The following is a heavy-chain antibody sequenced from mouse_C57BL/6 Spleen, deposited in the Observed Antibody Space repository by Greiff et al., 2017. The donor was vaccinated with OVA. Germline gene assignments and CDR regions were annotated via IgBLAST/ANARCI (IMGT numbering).Heavy chain of an antibody. CDR3: ARGGYDYEGEYYYAMDY. V-gene: IGHV1-76*01. J-gene: IGHJ4*01. Sequence: VQLQQSGAELVRPGASVKLSCKASGYTFTDYYINWVKQRPGQGLEWIARIYPGSGNTYYNEKFKGKATLTAEKSSSTAYMQLSSLTSEDSAVYFCARGGYDYEGEYYYAMDYWGQGTSVTVSS. D-gene: IGHD2-4*01. CDR1: GYTFTDYY. CDR2: IYPGSGNT.